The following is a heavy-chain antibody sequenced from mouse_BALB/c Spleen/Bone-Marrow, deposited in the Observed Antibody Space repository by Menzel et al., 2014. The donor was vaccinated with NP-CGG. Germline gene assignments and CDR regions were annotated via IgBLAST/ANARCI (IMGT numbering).Heavy chain of an antibody. V-gene: IGHV5-17*02. D-gene: IGHD2-4*01. Sequence: DVQLVESGGGLVQPGGSRKLSCTASGFTFSSFGMHWVRQAPEKRLEWVAYISSDSDTIYYADTVKGRFTISRDNPKNTLFLQMTSLRSEDTAMYYCTRDHDYDWYFDVWGAGTTVTVSS. J-gene: IGHJ1*01. CDR1: GFTFSSFG. CDR2: ISSDSDTI. CDR3: TRDHDYDWYFDV.